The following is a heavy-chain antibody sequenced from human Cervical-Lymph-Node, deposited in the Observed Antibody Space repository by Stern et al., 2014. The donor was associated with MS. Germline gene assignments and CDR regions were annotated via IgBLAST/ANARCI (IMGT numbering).Heavy chain of an antibody. CDR1: GYTFTSYD. J-gene: IGHJ4*02. CDR3: ARGRELLSLDY. CDR2: MNPYSGNA. Sequence: QVQLVQSGAEVKKPGASVKVSCKASGYTFTSYDINWVRQGTGQGLEWMGWMNPYSGNAVYAQKFQGRVTMTRDTSTSTAYLELPSLRPEDTAVFYCARGRELLSLDYWGQGTRVTVPS. V-gene: IGHV1-8*01. D-gene: IGHD1-26*01.